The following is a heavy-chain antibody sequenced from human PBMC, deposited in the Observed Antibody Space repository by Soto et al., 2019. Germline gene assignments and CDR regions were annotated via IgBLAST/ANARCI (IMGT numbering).Heavy chain of an antibody. Sequence: VQLVQSGPEVKKPGASVTLSCKASGYNFNNYGISWVRQAPGQGLEWMGWISGNNGNTKYGQKIQGRVSLTTDSSTSTAYMEMRSVRSDDTADYYCVRRVVTTLDDAFDIWGPGTRVTVSS. CDR1: GYNFNNYG. J-gene: IGHJ3*02. D-gene: IGHD2-21*02. V-gene: IGHV1-18*01. CDR2: ISGNNGNT. CDR3: VRRVVTTLDDAFDI.